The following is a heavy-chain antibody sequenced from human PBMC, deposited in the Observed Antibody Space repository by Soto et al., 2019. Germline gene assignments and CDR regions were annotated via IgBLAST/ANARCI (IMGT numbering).Heavy chain of an antibody. V-gene: IGHV2-5*02. CDR2: IYWDDDK. J-gene: IGHJ3*02. CDR1: GFSLSTSGVG. D-gene: IGHD4-17*01. CDR3: AHRNPTVDAFDI. Sequence: QITLKESGPTLVKPTQTITLTCTFSGFSLSTSGVGVAWIRQPPGKALEWLALIYWDDDKRYSPSLKSRLTITKDTSKNQVVLTMTNMDPVDTATYYCAHRNPTVDAFDILVQGTMVTVSS.